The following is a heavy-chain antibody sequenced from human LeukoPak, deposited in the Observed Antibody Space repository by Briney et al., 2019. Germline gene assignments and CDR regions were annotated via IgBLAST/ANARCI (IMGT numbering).Heavy chain of an antibody. CDR3: AKGAEEQLVLFGPECYFDY. CDR2: ISGSGGST. D-gene: IGHD6-6*01. V-gene: IGHV3-23*01. Sequence: GGSLRLSCAASGFTFSSYAMSWVRQAPGKGLEWVSAISGSGGSTYYADSVKGRFTISRDNSKNTLYLQMNSLRAEDTAVYYCAKGAEEQLVLFGPECYFDYWGQGTLATVSS. J-gene: IGHJ4*02. CDR1: GFTFSSYA.